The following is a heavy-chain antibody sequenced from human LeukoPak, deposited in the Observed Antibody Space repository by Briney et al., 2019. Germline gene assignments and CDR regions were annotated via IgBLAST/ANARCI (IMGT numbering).Heavy chain of an antibody. CDR2: ISAYNGNT. J-gene: IGHJ4*02. CDR3: ATDDIAVAGTNFDY. V-gene: IGHV1-18*04. Sequence: ASVKVSCKASGYTFSGYYIHWVRQAPGQGLEWMGWISAYNGNTNYAHHLQGRVTMTTDTSTSTAYMELRSLISDDTAVYFCATDDIAVAGTNFDYWGQGTLVTVSS. CDR1: GYTFSGYY. D-gene: IGHD6-19*01.